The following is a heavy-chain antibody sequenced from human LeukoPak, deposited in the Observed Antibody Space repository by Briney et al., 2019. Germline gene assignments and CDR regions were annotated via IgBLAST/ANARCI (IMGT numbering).Heavy chain of an antibody. CDR1: GFTFSSYA. CDR3: AKESELLWFGELSYFDY. CDR2: ISGSGGST. J-gene: IGHJ4*02. D-gene: IGHD3-10*01. Sequence: GGSPRLSCAASGFTFSSYAMSWVRQAPGKGLEWVSAISGSGGSTYYADSVKGRFTISRDNSKNTLYLQMNSLRAEDTAVYYCAKESELLWFGELSYFDYWGQGTLVTVSS. V-gene: IGHV3-23*01.